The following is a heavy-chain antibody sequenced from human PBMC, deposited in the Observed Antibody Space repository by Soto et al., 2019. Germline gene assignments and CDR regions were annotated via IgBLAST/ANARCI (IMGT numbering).Heavy chain of an antibody. CDR2: ISGSGDAT. J-gene: IGHJ4*02. CDR1: GFTFSAYA. Sequence: SLRLSCAASGFTFSAYAMSWVRQAPGKGLEWVSVISGSGDATYYADSVKGRFTISRENSKNTLYLQMNSLRAGDTAVYYCARQDYSTTWYLNYWGQGTLVTVSS. CDR3: ARQDYSTTWYLNY. D-gene: IGHD6-13*01. V-gene: IGHV3-23*01.